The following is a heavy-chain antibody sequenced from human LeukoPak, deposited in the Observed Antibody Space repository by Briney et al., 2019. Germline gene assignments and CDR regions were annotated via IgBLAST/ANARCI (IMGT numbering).Heavy chain of an antibody. D-gene: IGHD3-10*01. V-gene: IGHV3-23*01. Sequence: WGSLTLSCAASGFTFSSSAMSRVRQAPGKGLEWVSAISGSGGGTYYADSVKGRFTISRDNSKNTLYLQMNSLRAEDTPVYYCARMVRGVNDAFDIWGQGTMVTVSS. CDR1: GFTFSSSA. CDR2: ISGSGGGT. J-gene: IGHJ3*02. CDR3: ARMVRGVNDAFDI.